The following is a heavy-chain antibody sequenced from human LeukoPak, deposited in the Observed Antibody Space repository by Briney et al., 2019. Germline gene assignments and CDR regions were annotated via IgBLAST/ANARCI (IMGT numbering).Heavy chain of an antibody. Sequence: GGSLRLSCAASGFTFSRYWMSWVRQAPGKGLEWVANINQDGSEKNYVDSVKGRFTISRDNAKNSLYLQMNSLRIEDTAVYYCARDRYSSNWGQGTLVTVSS. CDR1: GFTFSRYW. D-gene: IGHD6-13*01. CDR2: INQDGSEK. V-gene: IGHV3-7*01. CDR3: ARDRYSSN. J-gene: IGHJ4*02.